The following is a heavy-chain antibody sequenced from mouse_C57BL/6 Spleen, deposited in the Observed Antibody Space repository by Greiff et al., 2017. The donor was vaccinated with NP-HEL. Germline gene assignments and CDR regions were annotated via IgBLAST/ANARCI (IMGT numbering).Heavy chain of an antibody. CDR3: ARVDSSGYVWFAY. V-gene: IGHV1-55*01. J-gene: IGHJ3*01. Sequence: VQLQQPGAELVKPGASVKMSCKASGYTFTSYWITWVKQRPGQGLEWIGDIYPGSGSTNYNEKFKSKATLTVDTSSSTAYVQLSSLTSEDSAVYYCARVDSSGYVWFAYWGQGTLVTVSA. CDR1: GYTFTSYW. CDR2: IYPGSGST. D-gene: IGHD3-2*02.